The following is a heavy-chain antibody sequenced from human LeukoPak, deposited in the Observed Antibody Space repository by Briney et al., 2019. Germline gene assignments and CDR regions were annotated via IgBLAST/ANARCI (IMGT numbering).Heavy chain of an antibody. Sequence: PSETLSLTCSVSGVAISDYFWSWIRQPAGRDLEWIGRISTTGSTYFNPSLQSRVRMSVDSSKTHSSLRLSSVTAADTAVYYCARSPSTIGWNWGYYFDFWGQGHLVTVSS. CDR1: GVAISDYF. J-gene: IGHJ4*02. D-gene: IGHD1-7*01. V-gene: IGHV4-4*07. CDR3: ARSPSTIGWNWGYYFDF. CDR2: ISTTGST.